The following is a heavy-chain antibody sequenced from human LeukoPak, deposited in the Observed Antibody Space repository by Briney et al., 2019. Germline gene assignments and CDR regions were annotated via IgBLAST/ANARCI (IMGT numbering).Heavy chain of an antibody. V-gene: IGHV4-38-2*02. CDR1: GYSISSGYF. D-gene: IGHD3-22*01. Sequence: SQTLSLTCTVSGYSISSGYFWGWIRQPPGKGLEWIGRIYTSGSTNYNPSLKSRVTMSVDTSKNQFSLKLSSVTAADTAVYFCARGPYSYDSSGAFDIWGQGTMVTVSS. J-gene: IGHJ3*02. CDR2: IYTSGST. CDR3: ARGPYSYDSSGAFDI.